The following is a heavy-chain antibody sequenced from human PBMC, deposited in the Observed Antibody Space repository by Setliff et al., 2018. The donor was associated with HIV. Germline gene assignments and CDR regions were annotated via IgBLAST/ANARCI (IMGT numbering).Heavy chain of an antibody. J-gene: IGHJ4*02. Sequence: SETLSLTCTVSGGSISSYYWSWIRQPPGKGLEWIGYIYYSGSTNYNPSLENRVTISVDTSKNQFSLKLSSVTAADTAVYYCARGVRGVIIDWYYFDYWGQGTLVTVSS. D-gene: IGHD3-10*01. CDR2: IYYSGST. CDR1: GGSISSYY. V-gene: IGHV4-59*01. CDR3: ARGVRGVIIDWYYFDY.